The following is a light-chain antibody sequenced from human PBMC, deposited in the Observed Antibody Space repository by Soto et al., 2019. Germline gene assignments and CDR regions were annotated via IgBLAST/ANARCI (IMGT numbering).Light chain of an antibody. J-gene: IGKJ1*01. V-gene: IGKV3-20*01. Sequence: EFVLTQSPGTLSLSPGERATLSCRASQSVSSYLAWYRQRPGQAPRLLIYDASTRASGIPSRFSGGGSGTDFTLTISRLEPEDFAVYYCQQYGSSAWTFGQGTKVDI. CDR3: QQYGSSAWT. CDR1: QSVSSY. CDR2: DAS.